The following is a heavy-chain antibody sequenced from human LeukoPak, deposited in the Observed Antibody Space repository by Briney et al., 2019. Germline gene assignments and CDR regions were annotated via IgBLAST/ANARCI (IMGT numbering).Heavy chain of an antibody. V-gene: IGHV4-59*08. CDR3: TRHGRPVGTDWYFDL. D-gene: IGHD6-6*01. Sequence: PSETLSLTCTVFGGSIGSDYWSWIRQPPGKGLEWVGYFANSGYTNYGSSLKSRVTISSDTSKNQFSLKLYSVTAADTAVYYCTRHGRPVGTDWYFDLWGRGSLVTVSS. CDR2: FANSGYT. CDR1: GGSIGSDY. J-gene: IGHJ2*01.